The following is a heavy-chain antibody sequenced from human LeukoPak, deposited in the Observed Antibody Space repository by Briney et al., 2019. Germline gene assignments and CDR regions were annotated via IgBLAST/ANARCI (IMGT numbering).Heavy chain of an antibody. V-gene: IGHV3-23*01. D-gene: IGHD6-13*01. Sequence: QTGGSLRLSCAASGFTFSSYAMSWVRQAPGKGLEWVSAISGSGGSTYYADSVKGRFTISRDNSKNTLYLQMNSLRAEDTAVYYCAKDLDSSSWYYYFDYWGQGTLVTVSS. CDR2: ISGSGGST. J-gene: IGHJ4*02. CDR3: AKDLDSSSWYYYFDY. CDR1: GFTFSSYA.